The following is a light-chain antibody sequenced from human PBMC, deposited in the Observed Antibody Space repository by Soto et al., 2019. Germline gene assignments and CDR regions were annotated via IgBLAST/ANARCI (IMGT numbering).Light chain of an antibody. CDR2: GNT. Sequence: QSVLTQPPSVSGAPGQRVTISCTGSSSNIGAGYDVHWYRQLPGTAPKLLVYGNTNRPSGVPDRFSGSKSGTSASLAITGLQAEDEADYYCQSYDSSLSGVVFGGRTKLTVL. V-gene: IGLV1-40*01. CDR1: SSNIGAGYD. J-gene: IGLJ2*01. CDR3: QSYDSSLSGVV.